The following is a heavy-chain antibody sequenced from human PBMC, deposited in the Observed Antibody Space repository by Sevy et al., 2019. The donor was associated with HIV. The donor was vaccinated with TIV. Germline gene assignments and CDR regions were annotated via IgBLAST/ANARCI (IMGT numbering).Heavy chain of an antibody. D-gene: IGHD2-2*01. Sequence: ASVKVSCKASGYTFTGYYMHWVRQAPGQGLEWMGRINPNSGGTNYAQTFQGRVTMTRDTSISTAYMELSRLRSDDTAVYYCARAPAPYCSSTSCRDYYYYFGMDVWGQGTTVTVSS. CDR3: ARAPAPYCSSTSCRDYYYYFGMDV. J-gene: IGHJ6*02. V-gene: IGHV1-2*06. CDR2: INPNSGGT. CDR1: GYTFTGYY.